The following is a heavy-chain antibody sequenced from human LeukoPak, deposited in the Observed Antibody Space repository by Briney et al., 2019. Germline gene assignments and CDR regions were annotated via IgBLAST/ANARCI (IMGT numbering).Heavy chain of an antibody. V-gene: IGHV1-2*06. D-gene: IGHD3-22*01. CDR1: GYTFTGYY. CDR2: INPNSGGT. J-gene: IGHJ6*02. Sequence: ASVKVSCKASGYTFTGYYMHWVRQAPGQGLEWMGRINPNSGGTNYAQKFQGRVTMTRDTSISTAYMELSRLRSDDTAVYYCARADTSGPYYYYGMDVWGQGTTVIVSS. CDR3: ARADTSGPYYYYGMDV.